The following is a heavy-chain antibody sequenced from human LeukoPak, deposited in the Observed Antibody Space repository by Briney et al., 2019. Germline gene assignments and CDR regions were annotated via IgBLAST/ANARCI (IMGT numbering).Heavy chain of an antibody. CDR1: GGTFSSYA. CDR3: ARSLVVVAATKYYFDY. D-gene: IGHD2-15*01. V-gene: IGHV1-69*13. Sequence: GASVTVSCKASGGTFSSYAISWVRQAPGQGLEWMGGIIPIFGTANYAQKFQGRVTITADESTSTAYMELSSLRSEDTAVYYCARSLVVVAATKYYFDYWGQGTLVTVSS. CDR2: IIPIFGTA. J-gene: IGHJ4*02.